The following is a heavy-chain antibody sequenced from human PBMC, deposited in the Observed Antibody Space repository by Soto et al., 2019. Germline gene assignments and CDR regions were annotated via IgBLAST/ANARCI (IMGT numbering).Heavy chain of an antibody. CDR1: GFTLSSCD. CDR2: ISLDGNRK. V-gene: IGHV3-33*08. J-gene: IGHJ6*02. Sequence: GGSLRLSCAAYGFTLSSCDIHCVRQAPGKGQEWVAVISLDGNRKNYADSVKSRFTISSDDSTNTLYLQMNSLRAEDTAVYYCARAPETTAYYYGKDFWGQGTTVTVSS. CDR3: ARAPETTAYYYGKDF. D-gene: IGHD4-4*01.